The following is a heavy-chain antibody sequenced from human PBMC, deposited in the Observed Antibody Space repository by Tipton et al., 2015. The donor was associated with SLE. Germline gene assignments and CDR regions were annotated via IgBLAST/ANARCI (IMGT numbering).Heavy chain of an antibody. Sequence: TLSLTCMVYGGSFSGYYWSWIRQPPGRGLEWIGEISHTVSTNYNPSLKSRLTISVATSKNQFSLKLSSVTAADTAVYYCARASERIGHFDYWGRGTLVTVSS. V-gene: IGHV4-34*09. J-gene: IGHJ4*02. CDR1: GGSFSGYY. D-gene: IGHD1-1*01. CDR2: ISHTVST. CDR3: ARASERIGHFDY.